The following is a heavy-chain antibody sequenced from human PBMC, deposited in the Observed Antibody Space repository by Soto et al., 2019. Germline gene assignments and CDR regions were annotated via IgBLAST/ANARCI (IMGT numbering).Heavy chain of an antibody. Sequence: SETLSLTCNVSGGSISSSIYYWGWIRQPPGKGLEWIGSIYYSGSTYYNPSLKSRVTISVDTSKNQFSLKLSSVTAADTAVYYCARVVISGSYLDYWGQGTLVTVSS. CDR3: ARVVISGSYLDY. CDR1: GGSISSSIYY. J-gene: IGHJ4*02. D-gene: IGHD3-22*01. V-gene: IGHV4-39*01. CDR2: IYYSGST.